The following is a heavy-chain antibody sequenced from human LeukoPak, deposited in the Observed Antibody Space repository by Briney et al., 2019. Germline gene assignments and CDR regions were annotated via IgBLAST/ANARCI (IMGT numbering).Heavy chain of an antibody. D-gene: IGHD3-10*01. CDR2: ISGSGGST. CDR3: AKAMVRGVITRHDAFDI. Sequence: GGSLRLSCAASGFTFSSYAMSWVRQAPGKGLEWVSAISGSGGSTYYADSVKGRFTISRDNSKNTLYLQMNSLRAEDTAVYYCAKAMVRGVITRHDAFDIWGQGTMVTVSS. CDR1: GFTFSSYA. J-gene: IGHJ3*02. V-gene: IGHV3-23*01.